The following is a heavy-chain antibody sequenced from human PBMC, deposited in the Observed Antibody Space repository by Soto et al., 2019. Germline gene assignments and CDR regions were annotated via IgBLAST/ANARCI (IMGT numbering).Heavy chain of an antibody. Sequence: QVELVQSGAEVKKPGASVKVSCKTSGYSFTSYPISWLRQAPGQGLEWMGWISAYNTNTNYAQKFQGRVTMTTDTLTCTAYMELRSLRYDDTAVYYCARDTPPTDYWGQGTLVTVSS. J-gene: IGHJ4*02. V-gene: IGHV1-18*01. CDR1: GYSFTSYP. CDR3: ARDTPPTDY. CDR2: ISAYNTNT.